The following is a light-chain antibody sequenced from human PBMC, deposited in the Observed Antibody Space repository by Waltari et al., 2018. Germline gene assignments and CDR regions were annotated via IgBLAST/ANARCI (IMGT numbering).Light chain of an antibody. CDR1: QSLLHGNGLNY. Sequence: IVMTQSPLSLPVTPGEPASLSCRSSQSLLHGNGLNYLDWYLQKPGQSPQLLIYLGSNRASGVPDRIRGSGSGTDFTLKISRVEADDVGVYYCMQALQTPFTFGPVTKLDV. V-gene: IGKV2-28*01. CDR2: LGS. CDR3: MQALQTPFT. J-gene: IGKJ3*01.